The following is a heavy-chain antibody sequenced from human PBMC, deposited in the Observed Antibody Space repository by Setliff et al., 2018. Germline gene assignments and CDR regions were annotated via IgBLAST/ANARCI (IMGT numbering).Heavy chain of an antibody. Sequence: SETLSLTCLASGGSFTYYYWTWIRQPPGKGLEWIGEINHSGSTNYNPSLKSRVTISIDTSKNQFSLKVTSATAADTGVYYCASCRFQVPYNYWGQGALVTVSS. CDR2: INHSGST. CDR1: GGSFTYYY. J-gene: IGHJ4*02. V-gene: IGHV4-34*01. D-gene: IGHD3-16*01. CDR3: ASCRFQVPYNY.